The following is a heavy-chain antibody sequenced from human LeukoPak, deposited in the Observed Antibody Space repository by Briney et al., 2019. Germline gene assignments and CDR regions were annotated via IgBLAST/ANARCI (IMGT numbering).Heavy chain of an antibody. Sequence: GRSLRLSCAASGFTFDDYAMHWVRQAPGKGLEWVSGISWNSGSIGYADSVKGRFTISRDNAKNSLYLQMNSLRAEDTAVYYCARDSSGGSNDAFDIWGQGTMVTVSS. D-gene: IGHD2-15*01. CDR1: GFTFDDYA. CDR2: ISWNSGSI. CDR3: ARDSSGGSNDAFDI. J-gene: IGHJ3*02. V-gene: IGHV3-9*01.